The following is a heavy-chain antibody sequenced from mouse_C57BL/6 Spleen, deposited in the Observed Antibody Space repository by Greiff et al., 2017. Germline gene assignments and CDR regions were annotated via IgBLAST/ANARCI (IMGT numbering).Heavy chain of an antibody. CDR1: GYSFTGYY. CDR2: INPSTGGT. CDR3: ARVRDYGNYDYAMDY. D-gene: IGHD2-1*01. Sequence: VQLQQSGPELVKPGASVKISCKASGYSFTGYYMNWVKQSPEKSLEWIGEINPSTGGTTYNQKFKAKATLTVDKSSSTAYMQLKSLTSEDSAVYYCARVRDYGNYDYAMDYWGQGTSVTVSS. V-gene: IGHV1-42*01. J-gene: IGHJ4*01.